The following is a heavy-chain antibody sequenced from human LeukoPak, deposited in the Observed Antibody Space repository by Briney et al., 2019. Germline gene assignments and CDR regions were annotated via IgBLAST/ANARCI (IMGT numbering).Heavy chain of an antibody. CDR1: GFTFSSYW. CDR2: IKKDGSEK. CDR3: ARDDLLHSNCFYP. Sequence: GGSLRLSCAASGFTFSSYWMSWLRQAPGKGLEWVANIKKDGSEKSYVDSVKGRFTISRANAKNSLYLQMHRLRAEYTAEYYCARDDLLHSNCFYPWGQGTLVTVSS. V-gene: IGHV3-7*01. D-gene: IGHD3-22*01. J-gene: IGHJ5*02.